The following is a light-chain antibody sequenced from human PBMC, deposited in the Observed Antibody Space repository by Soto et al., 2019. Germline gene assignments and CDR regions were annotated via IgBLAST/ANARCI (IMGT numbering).Light chain of an antibody. CDR3: QKYNSAPLT. CDR2: DVS. CDR1: QTINNQ. Sequence: DIQMTHSPSTLSASVGDGVTIPCRATQTINNQLAWYQQKPGKAPKLLIFDVSTLESGVPSRFSGTGSGTDFTLTISSLQPEDVATYYCQKYNSAPLTFSRGTKVVI. J-gene: IGKJ4*01. V-gene: IGKV1-5*01.